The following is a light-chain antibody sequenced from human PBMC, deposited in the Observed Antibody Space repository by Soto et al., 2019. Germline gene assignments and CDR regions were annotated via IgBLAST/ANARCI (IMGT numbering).Light chain of an antibody. V-gene: IGLV2-8*01. CDR2: EVS. J-gene: IGLJ1*01. CDR3: SSYAGSNNYV. CDR1: NSDLNY. Sequence: QSALTQPASVSGAPGQSITISCTGTNSDLNYVSWHQQHPGKAPKLMIYEVSKRPSGVPDRFSGSKSGNTASLTVSGLQAEDEADYYCSSYAGSNNYVFGTGTKVPS.